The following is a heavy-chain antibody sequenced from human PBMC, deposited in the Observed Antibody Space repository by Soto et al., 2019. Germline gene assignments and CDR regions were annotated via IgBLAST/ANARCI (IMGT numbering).Heavy chain of an antibody. Sequence: QVQLVQSGAEVKKPGSSVKVSCKASGGTFSSYTISWVRQAPGQGLEWMGRIIPILGIANYAQKLQGRVTITADKSTSTAYMELSSLRSEDTAVYYCARGVVAATYAFDIWGQGTMVTVSS. CDR3: ARGVVAATYAFDI. CDR1: GGTFSSYT. D-gene: IGHD2-15*01. J-gene: IGHJ3*02. V-gene: IGHV1-69*02. CDR2: IIPILGIA.